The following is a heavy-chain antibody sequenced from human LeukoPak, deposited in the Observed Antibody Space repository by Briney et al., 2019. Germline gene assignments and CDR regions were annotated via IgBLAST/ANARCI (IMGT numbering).Heavy chain of an antibody. CDR2: ISGSGGST. D-gene: IGHD3-22*01. V-gene: IGHV3-23*01. CDR3: AKDSSYYDSSGYSHDAFDI. CDR1: GFTLSSYA. J-gene: IGHJ3*02. Sequence: GGSLRLSCAASGFTLSSYAMSWVRQAPGKGLEWGSAISGSGGSTYYADSVKGRFTISRDNSKNTLYLQMHSPRAADTAVYYCAKDSSYYDSSGYSHDAFDIWGQGTMVTVSS.